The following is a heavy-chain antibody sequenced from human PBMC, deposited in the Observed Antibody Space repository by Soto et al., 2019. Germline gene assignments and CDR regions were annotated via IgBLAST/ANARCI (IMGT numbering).Heavy chain of an antibody. CDR2: VSFEGSNK. J-gene: IGHJ6*04. CDR1: GFTVSNYA. CDR3: GRDNRVFGLYYFVYGVDV. D-gene: IGHD3-10*01. V-gene: IGHV3-30*04. Sequence: PGESLRLSCSASGFTVSNYAIHWVRQAPGKGLEWAAVVSFEGSNKYYADSVRGRFTISRDDSKNTVYLEMDSLTVEDTAVYYCGRDNRVFGLYYFVYGVDVWGKGTTVTVSS.